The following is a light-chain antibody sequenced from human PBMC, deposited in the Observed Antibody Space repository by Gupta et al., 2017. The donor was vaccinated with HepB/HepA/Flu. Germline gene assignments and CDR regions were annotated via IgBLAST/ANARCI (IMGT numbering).Light chain of an antibody. CDR3: LKDASAPLT. J-gene: IGKJ4*01. V-gene: IGKV1-27*01. Sequence: DSDLTQSPSSLSASVGDRVTISCRASQGIGNHVAWYQQRPGEVPRLLIYTASTVQSGVPSRFSGSGSGTDFTLTISSLQPEDVATYFCLKDASAPLTFGGGTKVEI. CDR2: TAS. CDR1: QGIGNH.